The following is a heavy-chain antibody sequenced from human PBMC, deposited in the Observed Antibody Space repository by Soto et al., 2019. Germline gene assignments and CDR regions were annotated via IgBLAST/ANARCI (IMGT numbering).Heavy chain of an antibody. D-gene: IGHD6-19*01. CDR1: GFTFDDYG. J-gene: IGHJ6*03. CDR2: INWNGGST. V-gene: IGHV3-20*01. CDR3: AREFRNSSGWFSYYYMDV. Sequence: GGSLRLSCAASGFTFDDYGMSWFRQAPGKGLEWVSGINWNGGSTGYADSVKGRFTISRDNAKNSLYLQMNSLRAEDTALYHCAREFRNSSGWFSYYYMDVWGKGTTVTVAS.